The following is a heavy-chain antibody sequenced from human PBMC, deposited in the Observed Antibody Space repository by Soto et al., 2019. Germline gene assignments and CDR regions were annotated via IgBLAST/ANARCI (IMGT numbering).Heavy chain of an antibody. V-gene: IGHV4-61*01. J-gene: IGHJ4*02. CDR2: IYSSGST. D-gene: IGHD5-12*01. Sequence: TSETLSLTCTVSGGSVSSGSYYWSWIRQPPGKGLEWIGYIYSSGSTSYNPSLKSRVTISVDTSKNQFSLKLSSVTAADTAVYYCAAGGGLPRYYWGQGTLVTVSS. CDR3: AAGGGLPRYY. CDR1: GGSVSSGSYY.